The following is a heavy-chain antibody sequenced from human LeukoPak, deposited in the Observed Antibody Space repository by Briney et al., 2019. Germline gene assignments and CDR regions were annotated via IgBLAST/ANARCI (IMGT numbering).Heavy chain of an antibody. CDR1: GFTFSSYA. Sequence: GRSLRLSCAASGFTFSSYAMHWVRQAPGKGLEWVAVISYDGGNKYYADSVKGRFTISRDNSKNTLYLQMNSLRAEDTAVYYCARDFYQDLYYYYYMDVWGKGTTVTVSS. CDR3: ARDFYQDLYYYYYMDV. J-gene: IGHJ6*03. CDR2: ISYDGGNK. V-gene: IGHV3-30*01. D-gene: IGHD2/OR15-2a*01.